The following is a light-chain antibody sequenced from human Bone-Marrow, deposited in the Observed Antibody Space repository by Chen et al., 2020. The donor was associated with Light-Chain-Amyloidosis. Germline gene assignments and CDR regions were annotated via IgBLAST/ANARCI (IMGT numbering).Light chain of an antibody. J-gene: IGLJ1*01. CDR3: SSYTITNTLV. CDR1: SRDVGGDNH. V-gene: IGLV2-14*01. CDR2: ELT. Sequence: QSALTQPASVSGSPGQSITISGTGTSRDVGGDNHVSWYQQHPDKAPKLMIYELTNRPSLVSDRFSGSKSDNTASLTISGLQTEDEADYFCSSYTITNTLVFGSGTRVTVL.